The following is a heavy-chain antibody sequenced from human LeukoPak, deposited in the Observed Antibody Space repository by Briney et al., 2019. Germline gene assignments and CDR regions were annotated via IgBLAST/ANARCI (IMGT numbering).Heavy chain of an antibody. Sequence: SETLSLTCTVSGDAITGSSYYWSWIRQPPGKGLEWIGYIYYSGSTNYNPSLKSRVTISVDTSKNQFSLKLSSVTAADTAVYYCASGGPAASNWFDPWGQGTLVTVSS. J-gene: IGHJ5*02. CDR3: ASGGPAASNWFDP. CDR2: IYYSGST. V-gene: IGHV4-61*01. D-gene: IGHD2-2*01. CDR1: GDAITGSSYY.